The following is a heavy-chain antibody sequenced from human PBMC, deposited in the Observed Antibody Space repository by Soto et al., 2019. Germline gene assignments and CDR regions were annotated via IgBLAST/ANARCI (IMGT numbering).Heavy chain of an antibody. D-gene: IGHD3-10*01. CDR1: GFTVSSNY. CDR3: ASGASGNYR. J-gene: IGHJ4*02. Sequence: EVQLVESGGGLVQPGGSLRLSYAASGFTVSSNYMTWVRQAPGKGLEWVSNIYSGGTTSYADSVKGRFTISRDNSKNTRFLQMNRLRDDDTAVYYCASGASGNYRWGQGTLVTVSS. CDR2: IYSGGTT. V-gene: IGHV3-66*01.